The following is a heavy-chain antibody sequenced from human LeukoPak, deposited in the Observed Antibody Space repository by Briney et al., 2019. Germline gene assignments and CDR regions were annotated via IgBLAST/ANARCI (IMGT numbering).Heavy chain of an antibody. CDR3: AKDLGARFIDY. D-gene: IGHD3-3*01. Sequence: GGSLRLSCAASGFTFSSYAMHWVRQAPGKGLEWVAVISYDGSNKYYADSVKGRFTISRDNSKNTLYLQMNSLRAEDTAVYYCAKDLGARFIDYWGQGTLVTVSS. V-gene: IGHV3-30*04. CDR2: ISYDGSNK. J-gene: IGHJ4*02. CDR1: GFTFSSYA.